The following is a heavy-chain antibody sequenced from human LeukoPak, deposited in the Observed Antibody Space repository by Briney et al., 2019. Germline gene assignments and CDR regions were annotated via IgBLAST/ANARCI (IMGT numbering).Heavy chain of an antibody. V-gene: IGHV5-51*01. CDR3: ARRIAVARRAWFDP. J-gene: IGHJ5*02. D-gene: IGHD6-19*01. CDR2: SYPGDSDT. Sequence: GGSLQISCQGSGSRFTSYWIGWVRQLPGQGLEWMGISYPGDSDTRYSPSFQGQVTISADKSISTAYLQWSSLKASDTAMYYCARRIAVARRAWFDPWGQGTLVTVSS. CDR1: GSRFTSYW.